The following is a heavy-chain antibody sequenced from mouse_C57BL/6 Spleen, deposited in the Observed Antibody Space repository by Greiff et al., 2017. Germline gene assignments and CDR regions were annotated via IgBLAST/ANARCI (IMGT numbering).Heavy chain of an antibody. CDR3: ARKAYYSNYVFDY. D-gene: IGHD2-5*01. CDR1: GYTFTSYW. V-gene: IGHV1-52*01. J-gene: IGHJ2*01. CDR2: IDPSDSET. Sequence: QVQLQQPGAELVRPGSSVKLSCKASGYTFTSYWMHWVKQRPIQGLEWIGNIDPSDSETHYNQKFKDKATLTVDKSSSTAYMQLSSLTSEDSAVYYCARKAYYSNYVFDYWGQGTTRTVSS.